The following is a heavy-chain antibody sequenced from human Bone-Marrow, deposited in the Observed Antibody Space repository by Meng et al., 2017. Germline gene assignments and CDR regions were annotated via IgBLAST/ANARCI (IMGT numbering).Heavy chain of an antibody. Sequence: QVQLVQSGTEVKKPGASVKVSCKASGYTFTSYAIHWVRQAPGQRPEWMGWINAGNGNTEDSQKFQGRVTITRDTSASTAYMELSSLTSEDTAVHYCARVYCSSTSCQYYFDYWGQGTLVTVSS. CDR3: ARVYCSSTSCQYYFDY. J-gene: IGHJ4*02. V-gene: IGHV1-3*01. CDR2: INAGNGNT. CDR1: GYTFTSYA. D-gene: IGHD2-2*01.